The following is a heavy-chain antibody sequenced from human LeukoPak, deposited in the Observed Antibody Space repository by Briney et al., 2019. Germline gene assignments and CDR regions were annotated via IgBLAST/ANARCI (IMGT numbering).Heavy chain of an antibody. V-gene: IGHV3-7*04. CDR2: IRQDGSEK. CDR1: GFTFSTYW. CDR3: ARFQYYFDY. Sequence: GGSLRLSYAASGFTFSTYWMSWVRQAPGKGLGWVANIRQDGSEKYYVDSVKGRFTISRDNAKNSLYLQMNSLRAEDTAVYYCARFQYYFDYWGQGTLVTVSS. J-gene: IGHJ4*02.